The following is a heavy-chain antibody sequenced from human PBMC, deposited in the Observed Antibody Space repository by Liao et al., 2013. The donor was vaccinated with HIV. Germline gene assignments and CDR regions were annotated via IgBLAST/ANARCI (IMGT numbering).Heavy chain of an antibody. Sequence: QLQESGPGLEKPSETLSLTCTVSGVSISSSYYYWVWIRQPPGKGLEWIASIYYSGSTHYNPSLNSRVTISVDTSKNQFSLKVNSVTAADTAVYYCARGEKWGLDYWGRGSPVHRLL. J-gene: IGHJ4*03. D-gene: IGHD2-21*01. CDR1: GVSISSSYYY. CDR2: IYYSGST. V-gene: IGHV4-39*07. CDR3: ARGEKWGLDY.